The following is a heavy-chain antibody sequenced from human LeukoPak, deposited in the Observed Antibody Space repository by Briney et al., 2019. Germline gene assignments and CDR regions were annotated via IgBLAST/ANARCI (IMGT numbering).Heavy chain of an antibody. V-gene: IGHV4-39*07. CDR3: ARGLGWNRYYYYYYMDV. J-gene: IGHJ6*03. D-gene: IGHD1-1*01. Sequence: PSETLSLTCTVSGGSISSSSYYWGWIRQPPGKGLEWIGSIYYSGSTNYNPSLKSRVTISVDTSKNQFSLKLSSVTAADTAVYYCARGLGWNRYYYYYYMDVWGKGTTVTVSS. CDR1: GGSISSSSYY. CDR2: IYYSGST.